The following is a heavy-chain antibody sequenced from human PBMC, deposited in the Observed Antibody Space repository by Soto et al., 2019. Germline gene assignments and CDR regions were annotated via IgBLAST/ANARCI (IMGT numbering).Heavy chain of an antibody. CDR3: ARGRSGYVWFNEY. D-gene: IGHD3-22*01. CDR1: GGLFSSYA. CDR2: IIPVFGTA. J-gene: IGHJ4*02. V-gene: IGHV1-69*13. Sequence: SVKVSCKDTGGLFSSYAVSWVRQAPGQGLEWMGGIIPVFGTAYYAQKFQGRVTITADESTNTAYMELSSLRSEDTAMYYCARGRSGYVWFNEYWGQGTLVTVYS.